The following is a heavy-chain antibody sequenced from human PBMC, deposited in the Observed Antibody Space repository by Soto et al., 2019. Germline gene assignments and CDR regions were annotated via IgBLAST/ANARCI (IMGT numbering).Heavy chain of an antibody. CDR1: VYTFTSYV. J-gene: IGHJ4*02. Sequence: ASVKVSCKASVYTFTSYVINWVRQATGQGLEWMGWMNPNSGNTGYAQKFQGRVTMTRDTSISTAYMELSSLRSEDTAIYYCTRGERDCSGASCYDYWSQGTLVTVSS. CDR3: TRGERDCSGASCYDY. D-gene: IGHD2-15*01. CDR2: MNPNSGNT. V-gene: IGHV1-8*01.